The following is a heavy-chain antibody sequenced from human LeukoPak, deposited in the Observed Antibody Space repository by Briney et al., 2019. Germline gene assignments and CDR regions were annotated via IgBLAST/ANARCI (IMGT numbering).Heavy chain of an antibody. D-gene: IGHD3-22*01. Sequence: PGGSLRLSCAASRFTFSNFWMNWVRQAPGKGLEWVANINQDGSEKYYVDSVKGRFTISRDNAKNSLYLQMNNRRGEDTAVYYCARGHYYDFDWGQGTLVTVSS. V-gene: IGHV3-7*01. CDR2: INQDGSEK. CDR3: ARGHYYDFD. J-gene: IGHJ4*02. CDR1: RFTFSNFW.